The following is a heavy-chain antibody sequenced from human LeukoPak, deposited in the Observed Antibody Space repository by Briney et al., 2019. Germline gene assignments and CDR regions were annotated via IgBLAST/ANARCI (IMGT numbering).Heavy chain of an antibody. CDR1: GFTFSSYA. Sequence: GGSLRLSCAASGFTFSSYAMSWVRQAPGKGLEWVSAISGSGGSTYYADSVKGRFTISRDNSKNTLYLQMNSLRAEDTAVYYCAREGFQGYGSGSWRGSFDYWGQGTLVTVSS. J-gene: IGHJ4*02. D-gene: IGHD3-10*01. V-gene: IGHV3-23*01. CDR3: AREGFQGYGSGSWRGSFDY. CDR2: ISGSGGST.